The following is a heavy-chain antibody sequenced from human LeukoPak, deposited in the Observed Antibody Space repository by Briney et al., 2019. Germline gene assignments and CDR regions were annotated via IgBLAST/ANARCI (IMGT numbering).Heavy chain of an antibody. CDR2: TSFDGSNK. CDR3: AKELGDLGFDY. D-gene: IGHD3-10*01. V-gene: IGHV3-30*18. CDR1: GFTFNTFG. Sequence: GALRLSCAASGFTFNTFGMHWVRQAPGKGLEWMAVTSFDGSNKYYADSVKGRFTISRDNSKNTLYLQMNSLRAEDTAVYYCAKELGDLGFDYWGQGTLVTVSS. J-gene: IGHJ4*02.